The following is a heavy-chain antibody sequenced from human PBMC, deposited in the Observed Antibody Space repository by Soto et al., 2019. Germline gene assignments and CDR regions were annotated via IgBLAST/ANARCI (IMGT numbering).Heavy chain of an antibody. V-gene: IGHV4-59*01. D-gene: IGHD4-4*01. J-gene: IGHJ6*02. Sequence: SETLSLAGIVSVGSISRCDWSWMRQPPGKGLEWIGYIYYSGSTNYNPSLKSRVTISVDTSKNQFSLKLSSVTAADTAVYYWAREAPTTSKTGYYYGMDVWGQGTTVT. CDR3: AREAPTTSKTGYYYGMDV. CDR1: VGSISRCD. CDR2: IYYSGST.